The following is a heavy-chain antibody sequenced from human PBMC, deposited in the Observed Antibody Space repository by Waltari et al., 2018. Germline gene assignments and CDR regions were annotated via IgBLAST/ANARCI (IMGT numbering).Heavy chain of an antibody. Sequence: QVQLQESGPGLVKPSETLSLTCTVSGGSISSYYWSWIRQPPGKGLEWIGYIYYTGSTNYNPSLKSRVTISVDTSKNQFSLKLSSVTAADTAVYYCARRGDGGSLLHWGRGTLVTVSS. J-gene: IGHJ1*01. V-gene: IGHV4-59*01. CDR2: IYYTGST. CDR3: ARRGDGGSLLH. CDR1: GGSISSYY. D-gene: IGHD1-26*01.